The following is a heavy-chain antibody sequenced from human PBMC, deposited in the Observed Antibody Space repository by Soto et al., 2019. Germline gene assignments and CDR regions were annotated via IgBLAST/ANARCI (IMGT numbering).Heavy chain of an antibody. Sequence: GGSLRLSCAASGFTFSSYGMRWVRQAPGKGLEWVAVMWYDGSNKYYADSVRGRFTISRDNSRTTLYLQMNSLRAEDTAVYYCARDEGDSGWFYFDYWGQGTLVTVSS. CDR3: ARDEGDSGWFYFDY. V-gene: IGHV3-33*01. J-gene: IGHJ4*02. CDR1: GFTFSSYG. CDR2: MWYDGSNK. D-gene: IGHD6-19*01.